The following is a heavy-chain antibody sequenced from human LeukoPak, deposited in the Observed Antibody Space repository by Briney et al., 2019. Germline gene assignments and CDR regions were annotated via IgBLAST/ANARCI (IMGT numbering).Heavy chain of an antibody. D-gene: IGHD1-14*01. CDR2: TYYRSKWYN. CDR1: GDSVSSSTDA. V-gene: IGHV6-1*01. Sequence: SQTLSLTCAISGDSVSSSTDAWNWIRQSPSRGPEWLGRTYYRSKWYNDYAVSVESRITINPDTSKNQFSLQLNSVTPEDTAVYYCARGANRVFDYWGQGTLVTVSS. CDR3: ARGANRVFDY. J-gene: IGHJ4*02.